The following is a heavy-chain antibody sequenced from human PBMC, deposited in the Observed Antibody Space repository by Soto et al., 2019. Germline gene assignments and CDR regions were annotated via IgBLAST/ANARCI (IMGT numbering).Heavy chain of an antibody. CDR2: IYYSGST. V-gene: IGHV4-61*01. CDR1: GGSASSGSYC. Sequence: ASETLSLTCTVSGGSASSGSYCWSWIRQPPGKGLEWIGYIYYSGSTNYNPSLKSRVTISVDTSKNQFSLKLSSVTAADTAVYYCARDSVVTRGFDYWGQGTLVTVSS. J-gene: IGHJ4*02. CDR3: ARDSVVTRGFDY. D-gene: IGHD2-21*02.